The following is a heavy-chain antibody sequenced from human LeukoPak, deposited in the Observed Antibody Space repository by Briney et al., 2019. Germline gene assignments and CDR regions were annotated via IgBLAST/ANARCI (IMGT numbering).Heavy chain of an antibody. Sequence: SETLSLTCAVSGDSISSGGYSWSWIRQTPGKGLEWVGSVFHSGNTYYNPSLKSRLTISADTSKNQFSLTLTSVTAADTAVYYCARDRSVGVLPAPPFDFWGQGTLVTVSS. V-gene: IGHV4-30-2*01. CDR3: ARDRSVGVLPAPPFDF. D-gene: IGHD6-6*01. CDR1: GDSISSGGYS. J-gene: IGHJ4*02. CDR2: VFHSGNT.